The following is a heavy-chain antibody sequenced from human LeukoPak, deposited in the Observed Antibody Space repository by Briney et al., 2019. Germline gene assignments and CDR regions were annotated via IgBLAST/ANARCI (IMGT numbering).Heavy chain of an antibody. CDR3: ARHKENYGDSCLDDD. V-gene: IGHV3-23*01. Sequence: PGGSLRLSCAASEFTFSNHAMSWVRQAPGKGLEWVAAISGSGGSTYYADSVKGRFTISRDNSKNTLYLQMNSLGADDTAVYYCARHKENYGDSCLDDDWGQGTLVTVSS. J-gene: IGHJ4*02. CDR1: EFTFSNHA. D-gene: IGHD4-17*01. CDR2: ISGSGGST.